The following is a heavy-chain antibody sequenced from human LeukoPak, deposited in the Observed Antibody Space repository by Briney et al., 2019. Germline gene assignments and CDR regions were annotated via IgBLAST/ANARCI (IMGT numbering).Heavy chain of an antibody. CDR1: GFTFSQYG. D-gene: IGHD5-12*01. CDR2: ISGNGGAT. J-gene: IGHJ3*02. V-gene: IGHV3-23*01. CDR3: AGAYSGSEVAFDI. Sequence: GGSLRLSCAASGFTFSQYGMSWVRQAPGRGLEWVSSISGNGGATYYADSVKGRFTISRDNSKNTLYLQMNSLRAEDTAVYYCAGAYSGSEVAFDIWGQGTMVTVSS.